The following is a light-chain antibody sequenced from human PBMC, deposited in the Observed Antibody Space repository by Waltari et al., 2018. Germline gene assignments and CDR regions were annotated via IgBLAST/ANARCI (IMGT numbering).Light chain of an antibody. CDR1: QTVSKNY. V-gene: IGKV3-20*01. J-gene: IGKJ4*01. CDR3: QQCAISPLT. Sequence: EIVLTQSPGTLSLSPGERATLSCRASQTVSKNYLAWYQQKPGQAPRLLIDDASNRDTGIPDRFSGSGSGTDFTLTISRREPEDFAVYYCQQCAISPLTFGGGTKVEI. CDR2: DAS.